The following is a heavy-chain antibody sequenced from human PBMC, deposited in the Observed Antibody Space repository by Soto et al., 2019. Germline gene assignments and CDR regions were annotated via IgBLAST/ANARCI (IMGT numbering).Heavy chain of an antibody. Sequence: QVQLVQSGAEVKKPGASVKVSCKASGYTFTSYGISWVRQAPGQGLEWMGWISAYNGNTNYTQKFQRRVTMTTDTSTSTAYMERRSLRSDEPAVYYWARGGMYCTNGVCSFDGMDVWGQGTTVTVSS. CDR3: ARGGMYCTNGVCSFDGMDV. J-gene: IGHJ6*02. V-gene: IGHV1-18*01. D-gene: IGHD2-8*01. CDR1: GYTFTSYG. CDR2: ISAYNGNT.